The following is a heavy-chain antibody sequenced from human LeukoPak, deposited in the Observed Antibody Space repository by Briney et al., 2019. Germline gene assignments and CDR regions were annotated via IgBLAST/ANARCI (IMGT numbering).Heavy chain of an antibody. CDR1: GFPVSSNY. V-gene: IGHV3-53*01. D-gene: IGHD2-15*01. J-gene: IGHJ6*03. CDR3: ARGAGAATAGYYYYYMDV. CDR2: IYRGGTT. Sequence: GGSLRLSCAASGFPVSSNYMSWVRQAPGRGLEWVSVIYRGGTTYYADSVKGRFTISRDNSKNTLYLQMTSLRAEDTAVYFCARGAGAATAGYYYYYMDVWGKGTTVTVSS.